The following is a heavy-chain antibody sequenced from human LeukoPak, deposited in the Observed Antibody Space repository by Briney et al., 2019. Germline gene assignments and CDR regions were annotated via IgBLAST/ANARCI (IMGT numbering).Heavy chain of an antibody. Sequence: GGSLRLSCAASGFTFSSYGMHWVRQAPSKGLEWVGFIRYDGSDKYYADSVKGRFTISRDNPKNTLYLQVNSLRAEDTAVYYCAKDSWEVGATSEIDYWGQGTLVTVSS. CDR3: AKDSWEVGATSEIDY. D-gene: IGHD1-26*01. J-gene: IGHJ4*02. CDR2: IRYDGSDK. V-gene: IGHV3-30*02. CDR1: GFTFSSYG.